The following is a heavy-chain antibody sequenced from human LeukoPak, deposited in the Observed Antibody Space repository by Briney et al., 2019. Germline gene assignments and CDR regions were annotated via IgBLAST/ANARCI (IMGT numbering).Heavy chain of an antibody. CDR1: GFTFSTYD. J-gene: IGHJ4*02. Sequence: GGSLRLSCAASGFTFSTYDMHWVRLAPGKGLEWVAFIRYDGNNKNYADSVKGRFTISGDNSKNTLYLQMNSLRAEDTAVYYCAKDRRTMIVVAHDYWGQGTLVTVSS. D-gene: IGHD3-22*01. CDR2: IRYDGNNK. CDR3: AKDRRTMIVVAHDY. V-gene: IGHV3-30*02.